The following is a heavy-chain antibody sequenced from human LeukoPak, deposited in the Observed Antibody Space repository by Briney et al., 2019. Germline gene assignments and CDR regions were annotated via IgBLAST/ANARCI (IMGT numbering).Heavy chain of an antibody. V-gene: IGHV3-23*01. CDR3: AKDSDYDSSGYYYVGFDY. D-gene: IGHD3-22*01. CDR1: GFTFSSYA. J-gene: IGHJ4*02. CDR2: ISGSGGST. Sequence: GGSLRLSCAASGFTFSSYAMSWVRQAPGKGLEGFSAISGSGGSTYYADSVKGRFTISRDNSKNTLYLQMNSLRAEDTAVYYCAKDSDYDSSGYYYVGFDYWGQGTLVTVSS.